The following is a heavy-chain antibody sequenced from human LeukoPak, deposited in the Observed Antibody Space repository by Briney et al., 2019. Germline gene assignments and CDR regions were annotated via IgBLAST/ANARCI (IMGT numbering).Heavy chain of an antibody. J-gene: IGHJ4*01. V-gene: IGHV3-74*01. CDR3: ARGKSGSYGLEDY. Sequence: GGCLRLSCAASGFTFSSYWMHWVRQAPGKGLVWVSRINGDGNTINYADSVRGRFTISRDNAKNTLYLQMNSLRAEDTAVYYCARGKSGSYGLEDYLGHGTLVTVSS. CDR2: INGDGNTI. D-gene: IGHD1-26*01. CDR1: GFTFSSYW.